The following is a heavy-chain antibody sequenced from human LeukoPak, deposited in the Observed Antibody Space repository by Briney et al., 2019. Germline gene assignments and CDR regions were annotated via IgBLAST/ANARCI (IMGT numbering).Heavy chain of an antibody. Sequence: GGSLRLSCAASGFTFSSYAMSWVRQVPGKGLEWVSAISVSGGNTKYADSEKGQFTISRDNAKNSLYLQMNSLRAEDTAVYYCARVIAAAGTAYFDYWGQGTLVTVSS. CDR3: ARVIAAAGTAYFDY. J-gene: IGHJ4*02. D-gene: IGHD6-13*01. CDR1: GFTFSSYA. CDR2: ISVSGGNT. V-gene: IGHV3-23*01.